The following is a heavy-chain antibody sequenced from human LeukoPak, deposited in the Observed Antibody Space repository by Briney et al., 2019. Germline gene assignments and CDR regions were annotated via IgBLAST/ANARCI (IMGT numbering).Heavy chain of an antibody. V-gene: IGHV3-48*01. J-gene: IGHJ4*02. CDR2: ISSSSSTI. Sequence: GGSLRLSCAASGFTFSSYSMNWVRQAPGKGLEWVSYISSSSSTIYYADSVKGRFTISRDNAKNPLYLQMNSLRAEDTAVYYCARSLPIPLAYCGGDCYSFDYWGQGTLVTVSS. CDR3: ARSLPIPLAYCGGDCYSFDY. D-gene: IGHD2-21*01. CDR1: GFTFSSYS.